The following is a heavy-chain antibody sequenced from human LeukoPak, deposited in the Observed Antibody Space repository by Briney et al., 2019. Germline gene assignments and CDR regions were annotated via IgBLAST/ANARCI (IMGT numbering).Heavy chain of an antibody. Sequence: SQTLSLTCTVSGASISSDTYFWSWIRQPAGKGLEWIGSIYYSGSTYYNPSLKSRVTISVDTSKNQFSLKLSSVTAADTAVYYCARDRTVRGVIVDAFDIWGQGTMVTVSS. V-gene: IGHV4-39*07. J-gene: IGHJ3*02. CDR1: GASISSDTYF. D-gene: IGHD3-10*01. CDR2: IYYSGST. CDR3: ARDRTVRGVIVDAFDI.